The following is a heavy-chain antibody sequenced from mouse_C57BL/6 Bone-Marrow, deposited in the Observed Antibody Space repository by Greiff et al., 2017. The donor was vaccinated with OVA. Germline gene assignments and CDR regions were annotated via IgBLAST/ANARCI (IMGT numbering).Heavy chain of an antibody. CDR3: TRHDGYYVGY. V-gene: IGHV5-9*01. Sequence: EVMLVESGGGLVKPGGSLKLSCAASGFTFSSYTMSWVRQTPEKRLEWVATLSGGGGNTYSPDSVKGRFTFSRDNATNTLYLQMSMLRSEDTALYYCTRHDGYYVGYWGQGTTLTVSS. CDR2: LSGGGGNT. D-gene: IGHD2-3*01. J-gene: IGHJ2*01. CDR1: GFTFSSYT.